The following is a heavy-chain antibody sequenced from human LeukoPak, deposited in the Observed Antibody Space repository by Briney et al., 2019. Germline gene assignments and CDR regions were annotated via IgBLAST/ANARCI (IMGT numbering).Heavy chain of an antibody. CDR3: ARDAHDIVVVPAAILDRIISGYYYYGMDV. CDR2: ISAYNGNT. D-gene: IGHD2-2*02. V-gene: IGHV1-18*01. CDR1: GYTFTSYG. J-gene: IGHJ6*02. Sequence: ASVKVSCKASGYTFTSYGISWVRPAPGQGLEWMGWISAYNGNTNYAQKLQGRVTMTTDTSTSTAYMELRSLRSDDTAVYYCARDAHDIVVVPAAILDRIISGYYYYGMDVWGQGTTVTVSS.